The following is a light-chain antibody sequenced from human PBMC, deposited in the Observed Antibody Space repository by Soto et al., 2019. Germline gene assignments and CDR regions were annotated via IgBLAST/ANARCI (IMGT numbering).Light chain of an antibody. CDR3: PPHDTSPLT. J-gene: IGKJ1*01. CDR1: QSISSSY. CDR2: GAS. V-gene: IGKV3-20*01. Sequence: EILLTQSPGTLSLSPGERATLSCRASQSISSSYLAIAWYQQKPGQPPRLLIDGASSRATDIPDRFSGSGTATVFTRTIRRLEPEDFAMYYFPPHDTSPLTFGQGTRVEI.